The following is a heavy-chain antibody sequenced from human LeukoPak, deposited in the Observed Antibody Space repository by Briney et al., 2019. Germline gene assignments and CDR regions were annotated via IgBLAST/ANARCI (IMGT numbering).Heavy chain of an antibody. CDR2: ISADSGDR. CDR3: ASGSYLWGGMDV. CDR1: GDSFSNYG. Sequence: ASVKVSCKASGDSFSNYGFAWVRQAPGQGLEWMGWISADSGDRYYAQNFQHRVTMTTDTSTTTDYMELRSLRSDDTAVYYCASGSYLWGGMDVWGQGTTVTVSS. V-gene: IGHV1-18*01. D-gene: IGHD1-26*01. J-gene: IGHJ6*02.